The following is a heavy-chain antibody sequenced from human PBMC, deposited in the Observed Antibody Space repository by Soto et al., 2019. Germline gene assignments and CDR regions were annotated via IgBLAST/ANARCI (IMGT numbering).Heavy chain of an antibody. CDR3: ARDRGSSWWSYYYYYGMDV. V-gene: IGHV1-18*01. J-gene: IGHJ6*02. Sequence: ASVKVSCKASGYTFTSYGISWVRQAPGQGLEWMGWISAYNGNTNYAQKLQGRVTMTTDTSTSTAYMELRSLRSDDTAVYYCARDRGSSWWSYYYYYGMDVWGQGTTVTV. D-gene: IGHD6-13*01. CDR2: ISAYNGNT. CDR1: GYTFTSYG.